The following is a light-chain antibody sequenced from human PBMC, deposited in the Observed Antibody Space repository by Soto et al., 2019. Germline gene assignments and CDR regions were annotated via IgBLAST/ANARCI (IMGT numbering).Light chain of an antibody. J-gene: IGKJ5*01. CDR2: AAS. Sequence: EIVLTQSPASLSLYPGERATLSCRASQSVDSHLVWYQQKPGQAPRLPIFAASNRATGIPVRFSGSGSGTDFTLAINRLEPDDFAVYYCQQRSDWPITFGQGTRLEIK. CDR3: QQRSDWPIT. V-gene: IGKV3-11*01. CDR1: QSVDSH.